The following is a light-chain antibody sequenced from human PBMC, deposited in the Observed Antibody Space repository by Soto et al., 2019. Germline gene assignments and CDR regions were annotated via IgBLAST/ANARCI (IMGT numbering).Light chain of an antibody. CDR1: QGISNY. V-gene: IGKV1-27*01. J-gene: IGKJ4*01. CDR2: AAS. Sequence: DIKMPKSPSSLSASVGAGVTITCRASQGISNYLAWYQQKPGKVPKLLIYAASTLQSGVPSRFSGSGSGTDFTLTISSLQPEDVATYYCQKYNSAPLTFGGGTKVDIK. CDR3: QKYNSAPLT.